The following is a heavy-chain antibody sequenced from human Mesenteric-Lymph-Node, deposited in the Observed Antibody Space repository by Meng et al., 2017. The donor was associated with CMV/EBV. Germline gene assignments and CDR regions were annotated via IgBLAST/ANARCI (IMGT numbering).Heavy chain of an antibody. V-gene: IGHV4-61*01. CDR2: FSYCGST. CDR3: ARGKLEMIDY. Sequence: SPFSAVSFRTVSYFCIWIRQPPGNCLASIGFFSYCGSTNYTPSLKCRVTISVDTSKNHFSLNLSSVTAADTAVYYCARGKLEMIDYWGPGTLVTVSS. CDR1: AVSFRTVSYF. D-gene: IGHD1-1*01. J-gene: IGHJ4*02.